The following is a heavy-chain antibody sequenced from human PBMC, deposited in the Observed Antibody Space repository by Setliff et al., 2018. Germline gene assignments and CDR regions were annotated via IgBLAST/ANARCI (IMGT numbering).Heavy chain of an antibody. CDR3: ARDEIRPITPDY. D-gene: IGHD1-20*01. CDR1: GGTFSSYG. CDR2: IRASNDET. Sequence: ASVKVSCKASGGTFSSYGISWVRQAPGQRLEWVGWIRASNDETDYAQKFRGRVTMTTDTSTSTAYMEMRSLTSDDTAVYYCARDEIRPITPDYWGQGTLVTVSS. V-gene: IGHV1-18*01. J-gene: IGHJ4*02.